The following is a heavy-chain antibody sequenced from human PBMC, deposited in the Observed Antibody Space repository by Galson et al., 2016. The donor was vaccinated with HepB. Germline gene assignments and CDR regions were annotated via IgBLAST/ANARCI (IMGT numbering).Heavy chain of an antibody. D-gene: IGHD1-1*01. CDR3: ASRQYPGPWAFRI. CDR2: IYSGGNT. Sequence: SLRLSCAASGFDVSNHYMTWVRQAPGKGLEWLSVIYSGGNTYYADSVRGRFTISTDISENSLFLQMNSLRVEDTAFYYCASRQYPGPWAFRIWGQGTVVTVSP. CDR1: GFDVSNHY. V-gene: IGHV3-53*01. J-gene: IGHJ3*02.